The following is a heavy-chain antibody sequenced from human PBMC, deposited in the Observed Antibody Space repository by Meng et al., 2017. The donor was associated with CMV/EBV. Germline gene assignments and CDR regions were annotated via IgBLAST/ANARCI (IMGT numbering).Heavy chain of an antibody. J-gene: IGHJ3*02. Sequence: GESLKISCAASGFTFSSYAMSWVRQAPGKGPEWVSAISGSGGSTYYADSVKGRFTISRDNSKNTLYLQMNSLRAEDTAVYYCAKNLAFTVDTDAFDIWGQGTMVTVSS. CDR3: AKNLAFTVDTDAFDI. CDR2: ISGSGGST. D-gene: IGHD6-19*01. V-gene: IGHV3-23*01. CDR1: GFTFSSYA.